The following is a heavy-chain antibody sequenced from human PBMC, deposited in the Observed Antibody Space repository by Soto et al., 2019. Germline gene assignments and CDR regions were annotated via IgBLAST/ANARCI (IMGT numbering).Heavy chain of an antibody. V-gene: IGHV4-34*01. D-gene: IGHD5-18*01. Sequence: KTSETLSLTCAVYGGSFSGYYWSWIRQPPGKGLEWIGEINHSGSTNYNPSLKSRVTISVDTSKNQFSLKLSSVTAADTAVYYCARSDTAMVIWYWGQGTLVTVSS. J-gene: IGHJ4*02. CDR3: ARSDTAMVIWY. CDR1: GGSFSGYY. CDR2: INHSGST.